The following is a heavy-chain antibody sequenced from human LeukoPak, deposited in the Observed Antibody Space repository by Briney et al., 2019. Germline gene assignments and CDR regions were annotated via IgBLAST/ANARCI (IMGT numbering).Heavy chain of an antibody. D-gene: IGHD6-13*01. J-gene: IGHJ5*01. Sequence: SETLSLTCAVYGGSFSGYYWTWIRQPPGKGLEWIGEIDHSGDTYYNPSLKSRVTLSVDRSQNQFSLKLTSVTAADTAVYYCARRTKILAARPFDSWGRGTLLTVSS. CDR3: ARRTKILAARPFDS. CDR1: GGSFSGYY. CDR2: IDHSGDT. V-gene: IGHV4-34*01.